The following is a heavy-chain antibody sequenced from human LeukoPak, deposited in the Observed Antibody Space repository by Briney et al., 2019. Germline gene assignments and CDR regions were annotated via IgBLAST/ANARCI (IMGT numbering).Heavy chain of an antibody. D-gene: IGHD5-18*01. Sequence: GGSLRLYCAASGFTVSSNYMSWVRQAPGKGLEWVSVIYSGGSTYYADSVKGRFTISRDNSKNTLYLQMKRLRAEDTAVYYCAREGIQLWLRGAFDIWGQGTMVTVSS. J-gene: IGHJ3*02. CDR1: GFTVSSNY. CDR2: IYSGGST. V-gene: IGHV3-53*01. CDR3: AREGIQLWLRGAFDI.